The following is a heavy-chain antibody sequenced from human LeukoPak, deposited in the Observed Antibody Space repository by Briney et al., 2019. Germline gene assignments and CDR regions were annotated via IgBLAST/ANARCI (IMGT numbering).Heavy chain of an antibody. D-gene: IGHD3-22*01. CDR3: ARSTPDYYDSSGPIPRYFQH. CDR1: GGSISSSSYY. Sequence: PSETLSLTCTISGGSISSSSYYWGWIRQPPGKGLEWIGSIYYSGSTYYNPSLKSRVTISVDTSKNQFSLKLSSVTAADTAVYYCARSTPDYYDSSGPIPRYFQHWGQGTLVTVSS. V-gene: IGHV4-39*07. J-gene: IGHJ1*01. CDR2: IYYSGST.